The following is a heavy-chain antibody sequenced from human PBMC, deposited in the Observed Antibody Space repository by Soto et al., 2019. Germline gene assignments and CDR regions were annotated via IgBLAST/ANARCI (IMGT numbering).Heavy chain of an antibody. J-gene: IGHJ4*02. CDR1: GFTFSSYA. D-gene: IGHD3-10*01. CDR2: ISGSGGST. Sequence: GGSLRLSCAASGFTFSSYAMSWVRQAPGKGLEWVSAISGSGGSTYYADPVKGRFTISRDNTKNTLHLQMNSLRAEDTAVYFCAADLVAGSGSLGHWGQGTLVTVSS. CDR3: AADLVAGSGSLGH. V-gene: IGHV3-23*01.